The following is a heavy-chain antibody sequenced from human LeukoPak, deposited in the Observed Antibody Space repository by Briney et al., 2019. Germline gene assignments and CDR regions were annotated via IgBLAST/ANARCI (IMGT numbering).Heavy chain of an antibody. CDR2: ISSSGSTI. CDR1: GFTFSDYY. V-gene: IGHV3-11*01. CDR3: ARDTPHYYDSRGYPPSFDY. Sequence: PGGSLRLSCAASGFTFSDYYMSWIRQAPGKGLEWVSYISSSGSTIYYADSVKGRFTISRDNAKNSLYLQMNSLRAEDTAVYYCARDTPHYYDSRGYPPSFDYWGQGTLVTVSS. D-gene: IGHD3-22*01. J-gene: IGHJ4*02.